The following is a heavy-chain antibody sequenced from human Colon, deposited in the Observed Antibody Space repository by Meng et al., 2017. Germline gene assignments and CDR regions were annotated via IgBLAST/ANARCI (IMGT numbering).Heavy chain of an antibody. J-gene: IGHJ4*02. CDR2: INPKSGGT. CDR1: GYTFTDYY. Sequence: VHLVQSWAEVKKPGASVTGSCKASGYTFTDYYIHWVRQAPGHGLEWMGRINPKSGGTNSAQIFQGRVTMTRDTSISTVYMELTRLRSDDTALYYCGKREYISGLTYWGQGTLVTVSS. D-gene: IGHD6-19*01. CDR3: GKREYISGLTY. V-gene: IGHV1-2*06.